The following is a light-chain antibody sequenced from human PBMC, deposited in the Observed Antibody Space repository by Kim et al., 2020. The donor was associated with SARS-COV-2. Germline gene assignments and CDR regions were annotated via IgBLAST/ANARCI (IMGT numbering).Light chain of an antibody. J-gene: IGLJ3*02. CDR1: SSNIGSNT. CDR2: SNN. CDR3: ALWDDSLNGV. Sequence: ELTQPPSASGTPGQRVTISCSGSSSNIGSNTVNWYQQLPGTAPKLLIYSNNQRPSGVPDRFSGSKSGTSASLAISGLQSDDEADYYCALWDDSLNGVFGGGTKLTVL. V-gene: IGLV1-44*01.